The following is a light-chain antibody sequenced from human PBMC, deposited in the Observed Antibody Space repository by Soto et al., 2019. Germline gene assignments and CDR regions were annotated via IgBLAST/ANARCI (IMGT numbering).Light chain of an antibody. CDR1: SSDVGGYKY. CDR3: NSYTSSRTCYYV. J-gene: IGLJ1*01. V-gene: IGLV2-14*01. CDR2: DVS. Sequence: QSVLTQPASVSGSPGQSITISCTGTSSDVGGYKYVSWYQQHPGKAPKLMIYDVSNRPSGVSNRFSGSKSGNTASLTISGLQAEDEADYYCNSYTSSRTCYYVFGTGTQLTVL.